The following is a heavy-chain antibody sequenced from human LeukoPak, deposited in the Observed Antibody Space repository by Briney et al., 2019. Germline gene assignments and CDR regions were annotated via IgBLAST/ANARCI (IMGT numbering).Heavy chain of an antibody. V-gene: IGHV3-23*01. CDR1: GFTFSGYA. D-gene: IGHD7-27*01. J-gene: IGHJ4*02. Sequence: GGSLRLSCAASGFTFSGYAMSWVRQAPGKGLEWVSVISGSGGSTYYADSVKGRFTISRDNSKNTLYLQMNSLRAEDTAVYYCAKRRANWGSIGDYFDYWGQGTLVTVSS. CDR3: AKRRANWGSIGDYFDY. CDR2: ISGSGGST.